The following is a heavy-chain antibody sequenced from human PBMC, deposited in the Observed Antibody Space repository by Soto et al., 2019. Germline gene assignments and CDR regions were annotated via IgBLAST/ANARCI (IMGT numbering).Heavy chain of an antibody. D-gene: IGHD3-22*01. J-gene: IGHJ4*02. Sequence: PSETLSLTCTVSGGSISSGGYYWSWIRQHPGKGLEWIGYIYYSGSTYYNPSLKSRVTISVDTSKNQFSLKLSSVTAADTAVYYFARLYDSSGYSYFDYWAQGTLVTVSS. CDR2: IYYSGST. V-gene: IGHV4-31*03. CDR1: GGSISSGGYY. CDR3: ARLYDSSGYSYFDY.